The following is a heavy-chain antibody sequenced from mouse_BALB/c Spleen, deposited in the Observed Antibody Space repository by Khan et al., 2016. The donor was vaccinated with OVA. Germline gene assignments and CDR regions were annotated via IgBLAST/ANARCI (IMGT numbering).Heavy chain of an antibody. CDR3: SRFITTTTGDYYGMDY. CDR2: MSSGGSFT. J-gene: IGHJ4*01. CDR1: GFIFSSYG. D-gene: IGHD1-2*01. V-gene: IGHV5-6*01. Sequence: VQLVESGGDLVKPGGSLKLSCAASGFIFSSYGMSWVRQTPDKRLEWVATMSSGGSFTYYPDSLKGRFTISRDNAKNTLYLQVNSLKSEDTAMYYCSRFITTTTGDYYGMDYWGQGTSVTVSS.